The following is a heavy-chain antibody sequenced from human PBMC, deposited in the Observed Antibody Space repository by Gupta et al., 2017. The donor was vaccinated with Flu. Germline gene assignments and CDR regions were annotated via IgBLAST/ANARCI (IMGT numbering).Heavy chain of an antibody. D-gene: IGHD3-10*01. Sequence: EVRLVESGGGLVKPGGSLRLSCAASGFTFSSHEMNWVRQAPGKGLEWVSYISNSGSIKDYADSVKGRFTISRDNAKNSLYLEMNSLGAEDTAVYYCAITGYGSGTHYYYAMDVWGQGTTVTVSS. CDR3: AITGYGSGTHYYYAMDV. CDR2: ISNSGSIK. J-gene: IGHJ6*02. CDR1: GFTFSSHE. V-gene: IGHV3-48*03.